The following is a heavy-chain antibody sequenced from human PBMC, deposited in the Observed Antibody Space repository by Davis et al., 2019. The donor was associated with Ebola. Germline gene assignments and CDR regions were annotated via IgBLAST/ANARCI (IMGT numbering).Heavy chain of an antibody. CDR3: AKEKYYYDTRDTFDY. D-gene: IGHD3-22*01. Sequence: SLNLSCAASAFTFSAYGMPWVRQAPGEGLEWVALLSYDGSKTDYRDSVKGRFTISRDNSKNTLCLKLSSLTAEDTAVYYCAKEKYYYDTRDTFDYWGQGTRVTVSS. V-gene: IGHV3-30*18. CDR2: LSYDGSKT. J-gene: IGHJ4*02. CDR1: AFTFSAYG.